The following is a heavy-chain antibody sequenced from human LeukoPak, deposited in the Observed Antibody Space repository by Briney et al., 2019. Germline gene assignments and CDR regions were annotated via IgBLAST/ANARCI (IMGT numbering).Heavy chain of an antibody. CDR1: GYSFCSYG. D-gene: IGHD4-17*01. J-gene: IGHJ4*02. CDR3: ARDSDYGRLMDY. V-gene: IGHV1-18*01. CDR2: ISAYNGNT. Sequence: ASVKVSCKASGYSFCSYGISWVRQAPGQGLQWMGWISAYNGNTNYAQKFQGRVTMTTDTSTSTAYMELRSLRSDDTAVYYCARDSDYGRLMDYWGQGTLVTVSS.